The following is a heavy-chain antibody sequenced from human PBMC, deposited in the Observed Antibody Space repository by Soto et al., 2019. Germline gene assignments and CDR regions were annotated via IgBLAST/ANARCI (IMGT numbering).Heavy chain of an antibody. J-gene: IGHJ4*02. CDR3: ARDHRFGDNWAFDY. CDR1: GASVNDNDW. CDR2: ISPGGNI. Sequence: QVQLQESGPGLVKPSGTLSLTCAVSGASVNDNDWWNWVRQPPGKGLEWIGEISPGGNINYNPSLKSRGTISMDKSNNQFSLNLFSVTAADTAIYYCARDHRFGDNWAFDYWGQGALVAVSS. V-gene: IGHV4-4*02. D-gene: IGHD3-16*02.